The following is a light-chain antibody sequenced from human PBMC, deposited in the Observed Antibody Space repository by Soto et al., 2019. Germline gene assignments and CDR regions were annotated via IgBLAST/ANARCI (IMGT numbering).Light chain of an antibody. V-gene: IGKV3-11*01. Sequence: EIVVTQSPATLSLSPGERATLSCRASQSVSSYLAWYQQKPGQAPRLLIYDASNRATGIPARFSGSGSGTDFTLTISSLEPEDFAVYYCQQRSNWPPITFGQGTRLE. CDR1: QSVSSY. J-gene: IGKJ5*01. CDR2: DAS. CDR3: QQRSNWPPIT.